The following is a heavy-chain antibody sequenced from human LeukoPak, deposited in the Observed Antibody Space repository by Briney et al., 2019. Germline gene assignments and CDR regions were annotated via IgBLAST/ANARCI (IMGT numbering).Heavy chain of an antibody. CDR2: IKQDGSEK. D-gene: IGHD3-9*01. J-gene: IGHJ5*02. V-gene: IGHV3-7*01. CDR1: GFTFSSYS. Sequence: GGSLRLSCAASGFTFSSYSMSWVRQAPGKGLEWVANIKQDGSEKYYVDSVKGRFTISRDNAKNSLYLQMNSLRAEDTAVYYCARTLPARYFDWLLNQGDNWFDPWGQGTLVTVSS. CDR3: ARTLPARYFDWLLNQGDNWFDP.